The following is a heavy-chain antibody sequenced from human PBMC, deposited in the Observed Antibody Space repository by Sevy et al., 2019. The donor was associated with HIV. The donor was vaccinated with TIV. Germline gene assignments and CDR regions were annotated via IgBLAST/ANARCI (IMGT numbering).Heavy chain of an antibody. CDR3: ARDGFEWGRVRWFDP. V-gene: IGHV1-18*01. CDR2: ISPYNGNT. D-gene: IGHD3-16*01. J-gene: IGHJ5*02. CDR1: GYSFPNYI. Sequence: ASVKVSCKASGYSFPNYIITWVRQAPGQGLELMGWISPYNGNTNYAQKFQGRVTMTTDTSTNTAYMDLRSLRSDDTAVYYCARDGFEWGRVRWFDPWGQGTLVTVSS.